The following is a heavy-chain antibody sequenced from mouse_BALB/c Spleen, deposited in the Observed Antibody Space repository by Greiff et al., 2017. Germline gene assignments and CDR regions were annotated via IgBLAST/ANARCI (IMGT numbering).Heavy chain of an antibody. CDR2: IYPGDGDT. D-gene: IGHD3-1*01. V-gene: IGHV1-82*01. CDR1: GYAFSSSW. CDR3: ARFGAARATSPYYAMDY. J-gene: IGHJ4*01. Sequence: VQLQESGPELVKPGASVKISCKASGYAFSSSWMNWVKQRPGQGLEWIGRIYPGDGDTNYNGKFKGKATLTADKSSSTAYMQLSSLTSVDSAVYFCARFGAARATSPYYAMDYWGQGTSVTVSS.